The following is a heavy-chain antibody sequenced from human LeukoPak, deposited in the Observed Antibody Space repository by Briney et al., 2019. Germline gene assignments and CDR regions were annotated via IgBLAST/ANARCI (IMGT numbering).Heavy chain of an antibody. J-gene: IGHJ4*02. Sequence: SETLSLTCTVSDDSITMYYWTWIRQPPGKGLEWIGYVDHTGSTKFNPSLNGRVSISRDTSNNFFSLRLRSVTAADTAVYYCAKDTGYDSSGYYYGDFDYWGQGTLVTVSS. V-gene: IGHV4-59*12. D-gene: IGHD3-22*01. CDR1: DDSITMYY. CDR2: VDHTGST. CDR3: AKDTGYDSSGYYYGDFDY.